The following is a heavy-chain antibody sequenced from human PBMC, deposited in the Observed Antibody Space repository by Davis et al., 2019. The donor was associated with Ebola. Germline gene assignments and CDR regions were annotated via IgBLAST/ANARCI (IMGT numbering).Heavy chain of an antibody. CDR1: GGSISSYY. V-gene: IGHV4-59*12. CDR3: ARGRYFDWLLLAPYYYYGMDV. Sequence: SETLSLTCTVSGGSISSYYWSWIRQPPGKGLEWIGYIYYSGSPNYNPSLKSRVTISVDTSKNQFSLKLSSVTAADTAVYYCARGRYFDWLLLAPYYYYGMDVWGQGTTVTVSS. CDR2: IYYSGSP. J-gene: IGHJ6*02. D-gene: IGHD3-9*01.